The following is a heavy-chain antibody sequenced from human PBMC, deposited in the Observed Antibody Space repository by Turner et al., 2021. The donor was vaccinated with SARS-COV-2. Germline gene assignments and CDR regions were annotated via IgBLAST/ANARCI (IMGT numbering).Heavy chain of an antibody. J-gene: IGHJ4*02. CDR1: GFTFSSYW. Sequence: EVQLVESGGGLIQPGGSLRLSCAASGFTFSSYWMTWVRQTPGKGLGWVANIQQDGSEKYYVDSVKGRFTISRDNAKNSLYLQMNSLRAEDTAVYYCARDLLGYSYGSDYWGQGTLVTVSS. V-gene: IGHV3-7*03. CDR2: IQQDGSEK. D-gene: IGHD5-18*01. CDR3: ARDLLGYSYGSDY.